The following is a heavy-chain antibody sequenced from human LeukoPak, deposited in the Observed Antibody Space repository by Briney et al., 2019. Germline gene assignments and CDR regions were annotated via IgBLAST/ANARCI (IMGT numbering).Heavy chain of an antibody. V-gene: IGHV2-5*02. Sequence: SGPTLVNPTQNLTLTCTFSGFSLSTSGVGVGWIRQPPGKALEWLAVIYWDDDKRYSPSLKSRLTITKDTSKNQVVLTMTNMDPVDTATYYCAHSGYFDSSGPLPPDYWGQGTLVTVSS. CDR2: IYWDDDK. CDR1: GFSLSTSGVG. CDR3: AHSGYFDSSGPLPPDY. D-gene: IGHD3-22*01. J-gene: IGHJ4*02.